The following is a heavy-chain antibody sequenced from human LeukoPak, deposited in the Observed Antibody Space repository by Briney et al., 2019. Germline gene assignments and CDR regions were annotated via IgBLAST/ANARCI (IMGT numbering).Heavy chain of an antibody. CDR1: GFTFSSYA. J-gene: IGHJ6*02. D-gene: IGHD3-3*01. Sequence: GGSLRLSCAASGFTFSSYAMSWVRQAPGKGREGVSAIMGGGGSTYYADSVKGRFTISRDNSKNTLYLQMNSLRAEDTAVYYCARDISHYDFWSGYYNGMDVWGQGTTVTVSS. CDR2: IMGGGGST. CDR3: ARDISHYDFWSGYYNGMDV. V-gene: IGHV3-23*01.